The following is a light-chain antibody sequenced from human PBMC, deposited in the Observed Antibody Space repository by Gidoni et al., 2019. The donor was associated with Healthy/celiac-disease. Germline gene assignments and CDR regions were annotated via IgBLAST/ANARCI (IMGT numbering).Light chain of an antibody. J-gene: IGKJ2*01. CDR2: GAS. V-gene: IGKV3-20*01. CDR1: QSVSSSY. CDR3: QQYGSSPQHT. Sequence: EIVLTQPPGTLSLSPGEGATLSCSASQSVSSSYLVWYQQKTRQAARLLIDGASSRATGIPERFIGSGSGTAFTITISRLEPEDFAVYYCQQYGSSPQHTFXXXTKLEIK.